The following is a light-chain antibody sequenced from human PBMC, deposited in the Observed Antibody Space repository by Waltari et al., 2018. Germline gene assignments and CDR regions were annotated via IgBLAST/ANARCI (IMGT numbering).Light chain of an antibody. CDR3: QTWGTGIVI. V-gene: IGLV4-69*01. J-gene: IGLJ2*01. Sequence: QLVLTQSPSASASLGASVKLTFTLSSRLSNYAIAWHQQLPEKGPRCLMKLNSDGSHNKGDGVPDLFSGSSSGAERYLTIASLQSEDEADYYCQTWGTGIVIFGGGTRLTVL. CDR1: SRLSNYA. CDR2: LNSDGSH.